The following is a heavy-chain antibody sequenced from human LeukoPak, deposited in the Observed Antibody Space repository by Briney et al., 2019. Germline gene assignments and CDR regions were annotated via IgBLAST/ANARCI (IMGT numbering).Heavy chain of an antibody. D-gene: IGHD7-27*01. CDR2: IFNTGST. Sequence: SETLSLTCSVSGGSISSSPHYWGWIRQPPGKGLEWIGSIFNTGSTFYNPSLKSRVTISVDTSKNQFSLNLSSVTAADTAVYYCTRGHWGLQSWSQGTLVTVSS. CDR3: TRGHWGLQS. CDR1: GGSISSSPHY. V-gene: IGHV4-39*01. J-gene: IGHJ5*02.